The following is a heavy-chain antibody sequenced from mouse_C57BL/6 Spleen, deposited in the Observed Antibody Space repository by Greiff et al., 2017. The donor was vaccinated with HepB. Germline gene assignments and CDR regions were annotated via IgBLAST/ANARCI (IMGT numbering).Heavy chain of an antibody. J-gene: IGHJ3*01. CDR3: ARSVSTPAWFAY. CDR2: INPNYGTT. D-gene: IGHD6-1*01. V-gene: IGHV1-39*01. CDR1: GYSFTDYN. Sequence: EVKLVESGPELVKPGASVKISCKASGYSFTDYNMNWVKQSNGKSLEWIGVINPNYGTTSYNQKFKGKATLTVDQSSSTAYMQLNSLTSEDSAVYYCARSVSTPAWFAYWGQGTLVTVSA.